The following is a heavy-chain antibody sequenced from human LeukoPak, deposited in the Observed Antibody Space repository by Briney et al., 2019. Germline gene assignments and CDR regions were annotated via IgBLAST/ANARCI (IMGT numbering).Heavy chain of an antibody. V-gene: IGHV3-33*06. D-gene: IGHD3-3*01. Sequence: HPGGSLRLSCAASGFTFSSYGMHWVRQAPGKGLEWVAVIWYDGSNKYYADSVKGRFTISRDNSKNTLYLQMNSLRAEDTAVYYCAKVNSYDFWSGYLQDYWGQGTLVTVSS. J-gene: IGHJ4*02. CDR3: AKVNSYDFWSGYLQDY. CDR1: GFTFSSYG. CDR2: IWYDGSNK.